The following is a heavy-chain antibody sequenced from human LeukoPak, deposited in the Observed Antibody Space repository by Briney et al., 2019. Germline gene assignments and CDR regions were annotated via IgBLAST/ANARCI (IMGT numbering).Heavy chain of an antibody. CDR3: AREKPSSSWYYFDY. D-gene: IGHD6-13*01. Sequence: GGSLRLSCAASGFTFSNYEMNWVRQAPGKGLEWVSHISRTSSTIYFADSVKGRFTISRDNAKNSLYLQMNSLRAEDTAVYYCAREKPSSSWYYFDYWGQGTLVTVSS. J-gene: IGHJ4*02. V-gene: IGHV3-48*03. CDR1: GFTFSNYE. CDR2: ISRTSSTI.